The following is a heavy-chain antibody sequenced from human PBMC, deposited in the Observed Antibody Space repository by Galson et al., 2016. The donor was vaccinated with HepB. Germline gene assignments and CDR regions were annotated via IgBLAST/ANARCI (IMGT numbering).Heavy chain of an antibody. D-gene: IGHD5-24*01. V-gene: IGHV1-69*01. Sequence: MNWARQAPGQGLEWMGGIIPLYGTTNYAQKFQGRVTITADESTSTAYMELSSLRSEDTAVYYCARVRDGYNKYYHYGLDVWGQGTTVTVSS. CDR2: IIPLYGTT. J-gene: IGHJ6*02. CDR3: ARVRDGYNKYYHYGLDV.